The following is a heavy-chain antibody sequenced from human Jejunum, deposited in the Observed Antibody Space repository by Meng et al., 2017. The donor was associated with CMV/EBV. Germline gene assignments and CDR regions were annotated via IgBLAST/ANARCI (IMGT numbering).Heavy chain of an antibody. CDR2: IYFGGST. CDR1: GGSSSTTDYY. CDR3: ARYPRHDKLAGTTDY. Sequence: GGSSSTTDYYWGWSRQPPGRGLEWVATIYFGGSTYYNPSLKSRVTLSMDTSNNQFSLKLSSVTAADTAVYYCARYPRHDKLAGTTDYWGQGTLVTVSS. J-gene: IGHJ4*02. V-gene: IGHV4-39*07. D-gene: IGHD6-19*01.